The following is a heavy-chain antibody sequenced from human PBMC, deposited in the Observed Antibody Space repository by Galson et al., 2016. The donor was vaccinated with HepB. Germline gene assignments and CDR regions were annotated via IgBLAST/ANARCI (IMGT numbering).Heavy chain of an antibody. CDR3: ARAGPYASSWKSRRRNWFDP. CDR1: GGSFSGYY. V-gene: IGHV4-34*01. J-gene: IGHJ5*02. Sequence: TLSLTCAVYGGSFSGYYWSWIRQPPGKGLEWIGEINHGGRTNYIPSLKSRVTISIDTSKNQFSLKLSSVTAADTAVYYCARAGPYASSWKSRRRNWFDPWGQGTLVTVSS. CDR2: INHGGRT. D-gene: IGHD6-13*01.